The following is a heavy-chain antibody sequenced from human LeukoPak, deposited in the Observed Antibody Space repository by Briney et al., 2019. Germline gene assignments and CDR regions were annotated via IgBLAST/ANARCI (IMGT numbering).Heavy chain of an antibody. D-gene: IGHD3-22*01. Sequence: GASVKVSCKASGGTFSSYAISWVRQAPGQGLEWMGGIIPIFGTANYAQKFQGRVTITADESTSTAYMELSSLRSEDTAVYYCARGNDDSSGYYYGGYFDYWGQGTLVTVSS. CDR3: ARGNDDSSGYYYGGYFDY. V-gene: IGHV1-69*13. CDR2: IIPIFGTA. J-gene: IGHJ4*02. CDR1: GGTFSSYA.